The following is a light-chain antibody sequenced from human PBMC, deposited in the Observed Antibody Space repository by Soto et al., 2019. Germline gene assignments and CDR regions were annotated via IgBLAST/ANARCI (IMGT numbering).Light chain of an antibody. CDR2: AAS. Sequence: EIVLTQSPGTLSLSPGERATLSCRASQSVSSSYLAWYQQKPGQAPRLLIYAASSRATGIPDRFSGSGSGTDFTLTISRLEPEDFAVYYCQQYGSSLPLTFGGGTKVDTK. CDR3: QQYGSSLPLT. CDR1: QSVSSSY. J-gene: IGKJ4*01. V-gene: IGKV3-20*01.